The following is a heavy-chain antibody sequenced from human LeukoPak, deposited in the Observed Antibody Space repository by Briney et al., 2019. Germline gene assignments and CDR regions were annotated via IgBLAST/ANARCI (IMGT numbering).Heavy chain of an antibody. V-gene: IGHV1-46*01. CDR3: ARGGCGDSAAPFDD. CDR2: FNPSAGST. D-gene: IGHD2-21*02. CDR1: GYTFTSCY. J-gene: IGHJ4*02. Sequence: ASVKVSCKTSGYTFTSCYMHWVRQAPGQGLEWMGMFNPSAGSTRYAQKFQGRVTMTTDTSTSTVYMELSSLRSEDTAVYYCARGGCGDSAAPFDDWGQGTLVPVSS.